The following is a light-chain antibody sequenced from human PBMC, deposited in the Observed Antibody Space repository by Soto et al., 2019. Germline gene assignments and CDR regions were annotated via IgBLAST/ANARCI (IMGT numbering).Light chain of an antibody. V-gene: IGLV1-44*01. CDR1: SSNIGSNA. Sequence: QSVLTQPPSASGTPGQRVTISCSGSSSNIGSNAVSWYQQLPGTAPKLLIYNNDERPSGVPDRFSGSKSGTSVSLAISRLQSEDEADYYCAAWDASLNGPIFGGGTKLTVL. J-gene: IGLJ2*01. CDR2: NND. CDR3: AAWDASLNGPI.